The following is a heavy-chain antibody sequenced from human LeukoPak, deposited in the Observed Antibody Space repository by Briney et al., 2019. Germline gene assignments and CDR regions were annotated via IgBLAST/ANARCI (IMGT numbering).Heavy chain of an antibody. J-gene: IGHJ4*02. D-gene: IGHD7-27*01. CDR3: AREPNWGYFDF. CDR2: INPNSGGT. V-gene: IGHV1-2*02. Sequence: ASVKVSCKASGYTLTDYYLHWVRQAPGQRLEWMGWINPNSGGTHSAQKFQGRVTMTRDTSISTAYMELSGLRSDDTAVYYCAREPNWGYFDFWGQGALVTVSS. CDR1: GYTLTDYY.